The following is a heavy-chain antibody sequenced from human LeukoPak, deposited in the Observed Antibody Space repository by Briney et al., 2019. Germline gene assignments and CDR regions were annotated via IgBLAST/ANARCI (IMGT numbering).Heavy chain of an antibody. CDR2: FYPGDSDT. V-gene: IGHV5-51*01. D-gene: IGHD4-11*01. CDR1: GYSFTSYW. J-gene: IGHJ5*02. Sequence: GESLKISCKGSGYSFTSYWIGWVRQMPGKGLEWMGIFYPGDSDTRYRPSFQGQVTISADKSISTAYLQWSSLKASDTAMYYCARHYVSNYLSWFDPWGQGTLVTVSS. CDR3: ARHYVSNYLSWFDP.